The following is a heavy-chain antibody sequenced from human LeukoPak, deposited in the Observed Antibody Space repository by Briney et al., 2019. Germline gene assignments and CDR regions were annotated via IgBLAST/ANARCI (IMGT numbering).Heavy chain of an antibody. D-gene: IGHD3-10*01. V-gene: IGHV1-69*05. CDR3: ARVNGGYYGSGSLHQNWFDP. J-gene: IGHJ5*02. CDR2: IIPIFGTA. CDR1: GGTFSSYA. Sequence: SVKVSCKASGGTFSSYAISWVRQAPGQGLEWMGGIIPIFGTANYAQKFQGRVTMTTDTSTSTAYMELRSLRSDDTAVYYCARVNGGYYGSGSLHQNWFDPWGQGTLVTVSS.